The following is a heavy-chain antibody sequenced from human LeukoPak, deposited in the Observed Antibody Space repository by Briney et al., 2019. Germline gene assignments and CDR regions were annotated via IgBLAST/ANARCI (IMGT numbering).Heavy chain of an antibody. CDR2: IYYTGIT. CDR1: GGSISSYF. Sequence: PSETLSLTCTVSGGSISSYFWSWIRQPPGKGLEWIGYIYYTGITNYNPSLKSRVTLSVDTSKNQFSLKLSSVTAADTAVYYCATLTTVVTPSYFDYWGQGTLVTVSS. CDR3: ATLTTVVTPSYFDY. V-gene: IGHV4-59*08. D-gene: IGHD4-23*01. J-gene: IGHJ4*02.